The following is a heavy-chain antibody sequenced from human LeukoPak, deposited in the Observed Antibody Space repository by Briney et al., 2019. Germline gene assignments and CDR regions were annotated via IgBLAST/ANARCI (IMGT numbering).Heavy chain of an antibody. D-gene: IGHD2-15*01. V-gene: IGHV4-59*01. Sequence: SETLSLTCTVSGGSISSYYWSWIRQPPGKGLEWIGYTYYSGSTKYNPSLKSRVTISVDTSKNQFSLKLSSVTAADTAVYYCARGGSALSYSTQSFDYWGQGTLVTVSS. CDR3: ARGGSALSYSTQSFDY. CDR1: GGSISSYY. CDR2: TYYSGST. J-gene: IGHJ4*02.